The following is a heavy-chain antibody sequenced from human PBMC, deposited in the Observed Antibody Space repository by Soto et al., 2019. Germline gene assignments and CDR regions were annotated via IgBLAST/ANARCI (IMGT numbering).Heavy chain of an antibody. D-gene: IGHD3-10*01. CDR2: IWYDGSNK. CDR3: AKGFHTYYYGSGSFDY. V-gene: IGHV3-33*06. CDR1: GFTFSSYG. Sequence: QVQLVESGGGVVQPGRSLRLSCAASGFTFSSYGMHWVRQAPGKGLEWVAVIWYDGSNKYYADSVKGRFTISRDNSRNTLYLQMNSLSAEDTAVYYCAKGFHTYYYGSGSFDYWGQGTLVTVSS. J-gene: IGHJ4*02.